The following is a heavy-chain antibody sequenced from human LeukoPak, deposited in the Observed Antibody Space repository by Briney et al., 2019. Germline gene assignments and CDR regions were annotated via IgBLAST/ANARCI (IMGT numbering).Heavy chain of an antibody. V-gene: IGHV3-7*01. CDR1: GVNFSSYW. CDR2: IKEDGSEK. Sequence: GGSLRLSCAVSGVNFSSYWMSWVRQAMGKGLECVAKIKEDGSEKHYVDSVKGRFTISRDNAKNSLYLQMNSLRAEDTAVYYCARDQGGSYFFGHKKYYYYMDVWGKGTTVTVSS. J-gene: IGHJ6*03. CDR3: ARDQGGSYFFGHKKYYYYMDV. D-gene: IGHD1-26*01.